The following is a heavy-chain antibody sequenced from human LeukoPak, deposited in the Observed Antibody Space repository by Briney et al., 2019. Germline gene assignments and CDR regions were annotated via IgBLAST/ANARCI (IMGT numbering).Heavy chain of an antibody. V-gene: IGHV3-74*01. CDR3: ACTSRPIDA. Sequence: PGGSLRLPCAASGFXFSAYWIHWVRQAPGKGLVWVSRIKGDGSGASYADSVKGRFTISRDNAKNTLYLEMNSLRGDDTAVYYCACTSRPIDAWGQGTLVTVSS. CDR1: GFXFSAYW. D-gene: IGHD2-8*01. CDR2: IKGDGSGA. J-gene: IGHJ5*02.